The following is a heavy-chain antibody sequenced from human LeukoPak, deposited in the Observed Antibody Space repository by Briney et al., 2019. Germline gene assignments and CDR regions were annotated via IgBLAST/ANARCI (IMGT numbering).Heavy chain of an antibody. Sequence: ASVKVSCKASGYTFTSYGISWVRQAPGQGLEWMGWISAYNGNTNYAQKLQGRVTMTTDTSTSTAYMELRSLRSDDTAVYYCARDNGGQLWFGELFRLYYYMDVWGKGTTVTISS. D-gene: IGHD3-10*01. J-gene: IGHJ6*03. CDR3: ARDNGGQLWFGELFRLYYYMDV. V-gene: IGHV1-18*01. CDR2: ISAYNGNT. CDR1: GYTFTSYG.